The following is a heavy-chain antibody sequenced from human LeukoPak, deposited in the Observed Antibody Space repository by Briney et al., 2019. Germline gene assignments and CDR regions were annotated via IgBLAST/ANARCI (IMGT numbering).Heavy chain of an antibody. Sequence: NPGGSLRLSCAASGFTFSSYSMNWVRQAPGKGLEWVSSISSSRSYIYYADSVKGRFTISRDNAKNSLYLQMNSLRAEDTAVYYCARIPSYDILTGAAYGMDVWGQGTTVTVSS. V-gene: IGHV3-21*01. CDR1: GFTFSSYS. CDR3: ARIPSYDILTGAAYGMDV. CDR2: ISSSRSYI. D-gene: IGHD3-9*01. J-gene: IGHJ6*02.